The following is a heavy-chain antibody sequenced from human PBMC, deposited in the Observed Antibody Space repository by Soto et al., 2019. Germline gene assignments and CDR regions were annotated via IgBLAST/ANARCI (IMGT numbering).Heavy chain of an antibody. CDR1: GGSFSGYY. J-gene: IGHJ4*02. D-gene: IGHD2-2*02. CDR3: ARVYRGYCSSTSCYRRSRYFDY. Sequence: PSETLSLTCAVYGGSFSGYYWSWIRQPPGKGLEWIGEINHSGSTNYNPSLKSRVTISVDTSKNQFSLKLSSVTAADTAVYCCARVYRGYCSSTSCYRRSRYFDYWGQGTLVTVSS. CDR2: INHSGST. V-gene: IGHV4-34*01.